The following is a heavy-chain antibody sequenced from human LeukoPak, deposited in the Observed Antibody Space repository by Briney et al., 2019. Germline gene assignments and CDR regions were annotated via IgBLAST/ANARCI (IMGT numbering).Heavy chain of an antibody. J-gene: IGHJ4*02. V-gene: IGHV1-2*02. CDR1: GYTFTGYY. CDR2: IDPKSGGT. D-gene: IGHD3-10*01. CDR3: ARDRIRSGDLDY. Sequence: ASVKVSCKASGYTFTGYYMHWVRQAPGQGLEWMGWIDPKSGGTNYAQKFQGRVTMTRDTSISTVYMELSSLRSDDRAVYYCARDRIRSGDLDYWGQGTLVTVSS.